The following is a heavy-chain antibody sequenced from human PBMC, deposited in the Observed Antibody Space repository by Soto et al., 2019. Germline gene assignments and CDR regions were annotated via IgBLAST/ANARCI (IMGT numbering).Heavy chain of an antibody. CDR2: IYTAGST. J-gene: IGHJ5*01. Sequence: HPGGSLRLSCTASGFTVSSSYMSWVRQAPGKGLEWVSVIYTAGSTYYADSVKGRFTISRDKSKNTLYLQMDPLRVEDTAVYYCKSDPGPDYYNSNWSDSWGQGTLVNVSS. D-gene: IGHD3-10*01. V-gene: IGHV3-66*01. CDR3: KSDPGPDYYNSNWSDS. CDR1: GFTVSSSY.